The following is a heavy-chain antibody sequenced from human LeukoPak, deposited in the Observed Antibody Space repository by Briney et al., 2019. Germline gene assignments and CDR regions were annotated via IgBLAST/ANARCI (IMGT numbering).Heavy chain of an antibody. CDR3: ARTHTVLRARGAFDI. CDR1: GFTFSSYA. D-gene: IGHD4-17*01. V-gene: IGHV3-30-3*01. Sequence: GGSPRLSCAASGFTFSSYAMHWVRQAPGKGLEWVAVISYDGSNKYYADSVKGRFTISRDNSKNTLYLQMNSLRAEDTAVYYCARTHTVLRARGAFDIWGQGTMVTVSS. CDR2: ISYDGSNK. J-gene: IGHJ3*02.